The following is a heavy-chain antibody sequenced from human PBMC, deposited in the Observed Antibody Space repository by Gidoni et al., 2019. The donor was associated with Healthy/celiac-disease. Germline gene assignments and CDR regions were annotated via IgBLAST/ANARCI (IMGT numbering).Heavy chain of an antibody. D-gene: IGHD5-12*01. CDR3: ARQIEMATMGAFGY. CDR2: ITYDGSNK. J-gene: IGHJ4*02. V-gene: IGHV3-30*03. Sequence: QVQLVESGGGVVQPGRSLILSCAASVFTFSSYGMHWVRQAPGKGLEWVAVITYDGSNKYYADSVKGRFTISRDNSKNTLYLQMNSLRAEDTAVYYCARQIEMATMGAFGYWGQGTLVTVSS. CDR1: VFTFSSYG.